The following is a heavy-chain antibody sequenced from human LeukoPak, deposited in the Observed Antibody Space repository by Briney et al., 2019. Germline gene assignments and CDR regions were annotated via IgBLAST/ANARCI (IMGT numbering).Heavy chain of an antibody. CDR2: IYHSGST. J-gene: IGHJ4*02. CDR3: ARHYDFWSGYYPFDY. Sequence: PSETLSLTCAVSGYSISSGYYWGWIRQPPGKGLEWIGSIYHSGSTYYNPSLKSRVTISVDTPKNQFSLKLSSVTAADTAVYYCARHYDFWSGYYPFDYWGQGTLSPSPQ. V-gene: IGHV4-38-2*01. CDR1: GYSISSGYY. D-gene: IGHD3-3*01.